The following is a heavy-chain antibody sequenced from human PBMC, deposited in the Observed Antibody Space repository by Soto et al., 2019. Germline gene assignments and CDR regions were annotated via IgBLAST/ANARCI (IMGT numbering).Heavy chain of an antibody. V-gene: IGHV1-69*01. D-gene: IGHD3-16*01. CDR2: IIPIFGTA. Sequence: QVQLVQSGAEVKKPGSSVKVSCKASGGTFSSYAISWVRQAPGQGLEWMGGIIPIFGTANYAQKFQGRVTITAEEPTSTANMGLSCRRPEDRAVYYRARGEVGGPSAYGGQGTLVTVSP. CDR3: ARGEVGGPSAY. J-gene: IGHJ4*02. CDR1: GGTFSSYA.